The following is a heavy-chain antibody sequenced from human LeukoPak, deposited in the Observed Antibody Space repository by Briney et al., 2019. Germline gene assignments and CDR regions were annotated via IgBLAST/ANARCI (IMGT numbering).Heavy chain of an antibody. J-gene: IGHJ3*02. V-gene: IGHV1-69*04. CDR1: GGTFSSYA. Sequence: AASVKVSCKASGGTFSSYAISWVRQAPGQGLEWMGRIIPILGIANYAQKFQGRVTITADKSTSTAYMELSSLRSEDTAVYYCAKDVSGWGAFDIWGQGTMVTVSS. CDR2: IIPILGIA. D-gene: IGHD6-19*01. CDR3: AKDVSGWGAFDI.